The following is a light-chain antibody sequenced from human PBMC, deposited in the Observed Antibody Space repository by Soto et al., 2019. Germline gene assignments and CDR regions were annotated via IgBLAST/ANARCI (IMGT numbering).Light chain of an antibody. CDR2: WAS. V-gene: IGKV4-1*01. Sequence: FVMTQSPDPLAVALGESATITCKTSQRLLKSSTEHDYLAWYQQKPGQPPKLLFYWASTRESGVPDRFSGSGSGTDFTLTISSLQAEDVAVYYCQQYYTPSWTFGQGTKVDIK. CDR1: QRLLKSSTEHDY. J-gene: IGKJ1*01. CDR3: QQYYTPSWT.